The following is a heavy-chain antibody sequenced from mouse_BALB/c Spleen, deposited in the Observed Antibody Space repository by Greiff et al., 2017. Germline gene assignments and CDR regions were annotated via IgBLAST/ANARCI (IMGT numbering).Heavy chain of an antibody. CDR2: ISPYNGGT. J-gene: IGHJ4*01. D-gene: IGHD2-1*01. V-gene: IGHV1-18*01. CDR1: GYSFTGYT. Sequence: VQLQQFGPELVKPGASMKISCKASGYSFTGYTMNWVKQSHGKNLEWIGLISPYNGGTSYNQKFKGKATLTVDKSSSTAYMELLSLTSEDSAVYYCARREGGNCVGGYYAMDYWGQGTSVTVSA. CDR3: ARREGGNCVGGYYAMDY.